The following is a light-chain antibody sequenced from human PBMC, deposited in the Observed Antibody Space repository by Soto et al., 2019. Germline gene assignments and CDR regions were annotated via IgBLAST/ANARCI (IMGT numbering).Light chain of an antibody. CDR2: AAS. V-gene: IGKV1-12*01. J-gene: IGKJ5*01. CDR1: EDISTW. CDR3: QHADSFPLIT. Sequence: DIQMTQSPSSVSASVGDRVTITCRSSEDISTWLAWYQQKPGKAPKLLIYAASSLQSGVPSRFSGSGSGTDFTLTISSLQPEDFATYYCQHADSFPLITFGQGTRRRL.